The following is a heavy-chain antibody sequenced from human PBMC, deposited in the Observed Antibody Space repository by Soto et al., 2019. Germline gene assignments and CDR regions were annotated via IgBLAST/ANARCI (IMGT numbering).Heavy chain of an antibody. V-gene: IGHV3-33*01. D-gene: IGHD1-1*01. CDR1: GFTFSRYG. CDR3: ARDDAFQNENGFDI. J-gene: IGHJ3*02. CDR2: IGSDGSNK. Sequence: QVQLVESGGGVVQPGRSLRLSCAASGFTFSRYGFHWVRQAPGKGLEWVAVIGSDGSNKYHADSVEGRFTISRDNSKDTLYLQMNSLRAEDTAVYYCARDDAFQNENGFDIWGQGTMVTVSS.